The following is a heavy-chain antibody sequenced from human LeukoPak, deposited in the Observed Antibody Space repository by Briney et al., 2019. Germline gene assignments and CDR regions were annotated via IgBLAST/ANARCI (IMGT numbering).Heavy chain of an antibody. CDR1: GFTFDDYA. J-gene: IGHJ3*02. V-gene: IGHV3-9*03. Sequence: PGGSLRLSCAASGFTFDDYAMHWVRQAPGKGLEWVSGISSNSGSIGYADSVKSRFTISRDNAKNSLYLQMNSLRAEDMALYYCAKGSGGYNYKWAFDIWGQGTMVTVSS. CDR3: AKGSGGYNYKWAFDI. D-gene: IGHD5-24*01. CDR2: ISSNSGSI.